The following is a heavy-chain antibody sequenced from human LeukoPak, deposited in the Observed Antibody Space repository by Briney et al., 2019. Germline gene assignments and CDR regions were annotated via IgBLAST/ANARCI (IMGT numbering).Heavy chain of an antibody. CDR3: AALYSSNWYYFDY. V-gene: IGHV4-59*01. CDR2: IYYSGST. D-gene: IGHD6-13*01. Sequence: SETLSLTCTVSGGSISSYYWSWIRQPPGKGLEWIGYIYYSGSTNYNPSLKSRVTISVDTSKNQFSLKLSSVTAADTAVYYCAALYSSNWYYFDYWGQGTLVTVSS. J-gene: IGHJ4*02. CDR1: GGSISSYY.